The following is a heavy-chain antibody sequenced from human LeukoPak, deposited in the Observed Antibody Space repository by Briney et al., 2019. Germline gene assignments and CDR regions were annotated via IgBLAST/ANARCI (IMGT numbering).Heavy chain of an antibody. Sequence: ASVKVSCKASGYTFTSYDISWVRQAPGQGLEWMGWISAYNGNTNYAQKLLGRVTMTTDTSTSTAYMELRSLRSDDTAVYYCAREGVGYYGSGSYGYYYYYYGLDVWGQGTTVTVSS. V-gene: IGHV1-18*01. J-gene: IGHJ6*02. CDR3: AREGVGYYGSGSYGYYYYYYGLDV. CDR1: GYTFTSYD. CDR2: ISAYNGNT. D-gene: IGHD3-10*01.